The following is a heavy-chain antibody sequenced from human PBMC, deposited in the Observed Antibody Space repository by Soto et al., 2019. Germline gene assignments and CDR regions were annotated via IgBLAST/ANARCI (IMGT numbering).Heavy chain of an antibody. V-gene: IGHV4-39*01. D-gene: IGHD2-8*02. J-gene: IGHJ5*02. CDR2: IYFSGST. Sequence: QLQLQESGPGLVKPSETLSLSCSVSGGSISSNYYWGWIRQSPGKGLEWIGSIYFSGSTYYNPSHKSGVTIAVDTSRNQFALKLSSVTAADAAVYFCAILYRSPFDPWGQGILVTVSA. CDR1: GGSISSNYY. CDR3: AILYRSPFDP.